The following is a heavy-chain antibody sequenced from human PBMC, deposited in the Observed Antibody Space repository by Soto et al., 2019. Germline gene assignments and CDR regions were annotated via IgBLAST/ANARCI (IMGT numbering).Heavy chain of an antibody. J-gene: IGHJ6*04. Sequence: QVQLVQSGAEVKKPGASVKVSCKASGYTFNSYYMHWVRQAPGQGLEWMGIINPSGGSTSYAQKVQGRVAMTRDTSTSTVYMELSSLRSEDTAVYYCARSWLDPFMDVWGKGTTVTVYS. V-gene: IGHV1-46*02. D-gene: IGHD5-12*01. CDR2: INPSGGST. CDR1: GYTFNSYY. CDR3: ARSWLDPFMDV.